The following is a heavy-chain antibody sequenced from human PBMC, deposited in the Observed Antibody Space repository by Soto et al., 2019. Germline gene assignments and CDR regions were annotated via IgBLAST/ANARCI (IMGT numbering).Heavy chain of an antibody. J-gene: IGHJ4*02. CDR2: ISSDGGNK. D-gene: IGHD1-26*01. CDR3: ARAPQYGGSYFTPFDY. CDR1: GFAFSAYA. V-gene: IGHV3-30-3*01. Sequence: QVLLVESGGGVVQPGRSLRLSCAVSGFAFSAYAIHWVRQAPGKGLEWVAAISSDGGNKDYADSLKGRFTISRDNSKNTLYLQVNSLRVEDTAVYYCARAPQYGGSYFTPFDYWGQGTLVTVSS.